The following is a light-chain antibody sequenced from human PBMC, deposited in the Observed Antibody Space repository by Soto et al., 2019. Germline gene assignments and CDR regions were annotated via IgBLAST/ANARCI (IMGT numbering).Light chain of an antibody. CDR3: SSYVSGNTVL. V-gene: IGLV2-14*01. CDR1: SSDVGAYNS. CDR2: EVT. Sequence: QSALTQPASVSGSPGQSITISCTGTSSDVGAYNSVCWYQQYPGKVPKLLIYEVTNRPSGVSNRFSGSKSGNTASLTISGLQAADEADYYCSSYVSGNTVLFGGGTQLTVL. J-gene: IGLJ2*01.